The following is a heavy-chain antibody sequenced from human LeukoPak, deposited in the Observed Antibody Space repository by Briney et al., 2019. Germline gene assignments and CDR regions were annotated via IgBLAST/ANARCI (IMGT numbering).Heavy chain of an antibody. D-gene: IGHD6-19*01. J-gene: IGHJ4*02. CDR3: ASIKVAVAGSGA. Sequence: PGGSLRLSCAASGFTVSSNYMSWVRQAPGKGLEWVSVIYSGGSIYYADSVKGRFTISRDNSKNTLYLQMNSLRAEDTAVYYCASIKVAVAGSGAWGQGTLVTVSS. CDR2: IYSGGSI. CDR1: GFTVSSNY. V-gene: IGHV3-53*01.